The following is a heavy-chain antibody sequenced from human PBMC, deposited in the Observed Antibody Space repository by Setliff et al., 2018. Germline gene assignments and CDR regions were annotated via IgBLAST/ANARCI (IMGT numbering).Heavy chain of an antibody. Sequence: GESLKISCKGSGYSFANSWIAWVRQMPGKGLEWMGVIYAGDSDTRYRPSFQGQVTISVDKSISTAYLQWSSLKASGTAMYYCARDSNYEGAYDYWGQGTLVTVSS. CDR2: IYAGDSDT. D-gene: IGHD4-4*01. J-gene: IGHJ4*02. V-gene: IGHV5-51*01. CDR1: GYSFANSW. CDR3: ARDSNYEGAYDY.